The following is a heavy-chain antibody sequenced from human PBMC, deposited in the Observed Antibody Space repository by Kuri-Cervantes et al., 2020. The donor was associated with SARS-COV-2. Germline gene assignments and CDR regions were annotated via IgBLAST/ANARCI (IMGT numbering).Heavy chain of an antibody. D-gene: IGHD6-6*01. J-gene: IGHJ4*02. CDR2: IYHSGST. Sequence: GSLRLSCAVSGGSISSSNWWSWVRQPPGKGLGWIGEIYHSGSTNYNPSLKSRVTISVDKSKNQFSPKLSSVTAADTAVYYCARSMEYSSSSAHFDYWGQGTLVTVSS. CDR1: GGSISSSNW. CDR3: ARSMEYSSSSAHFDY. V-gene: IGHV4-4*02.